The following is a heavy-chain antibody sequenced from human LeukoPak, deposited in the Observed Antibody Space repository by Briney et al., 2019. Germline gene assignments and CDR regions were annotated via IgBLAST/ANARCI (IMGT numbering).Heavy chain of an antibody. Sequence: SETLSLTCTVSGGSVSSPISYWCWIRQPPGKGLEWIGSIYSSGSTYYNPSLKSRVTISVDTSKNQFSLKLSSVTAADTAVYYCARSDCSSTSCYAFDIWGQGTMVTVSS. V-gene: IGHV4-39*01. CDR3: ARSDCSSTSCYAFDI. CDR1: GGSVSSPISY. CDR2: IYSSGST. D-gene: IGHD2-2*01. J-gene: IGHJ3*02.